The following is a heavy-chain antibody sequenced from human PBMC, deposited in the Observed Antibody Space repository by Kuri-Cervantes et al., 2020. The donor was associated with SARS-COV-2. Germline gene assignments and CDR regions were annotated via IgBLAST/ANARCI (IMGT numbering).Heavy chain of an antibody. J-gene: IGHJ3*02. CDR2: INPNSGGT. Sequence: ASVKVSCKASGYTFTSYGVSWVRQAPGQGLEWMGWINPNSGGTNYAQKFQGRVTMTRDTSISTAYMELSRLRSDDPAVYYCARGSDSTGTARSAFDIWGQGTMVTVSS. D-gene: IGHD1-1*01. CDR3: ARGSDSTGTARSAFDI. V-gene: IGHV1-2*02. CDR1: GYTFTSYG.